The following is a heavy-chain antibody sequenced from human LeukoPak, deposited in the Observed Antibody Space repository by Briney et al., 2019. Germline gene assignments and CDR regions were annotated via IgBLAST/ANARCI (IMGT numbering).Heavy chain of an antibody. Sequence: ASVKVSCKASRYTFTTYDINWVRQATGQGLEWMGWMNPNNGNTGYAQKFQGRVTMTRSTSISTAYMELSSLRSEDTAVYYCARLASSSWPLYYYYGMDVWGLGTTVTVSS. CDR3: ARLASSSWPLYYYYGMDV. CDR1: RYTFTTYD. D-gene: IGHD6-13*01. J-gene: IGHJ6*02. V-gene: IGHV1-8*01. CDR2: MNPNNGNT.